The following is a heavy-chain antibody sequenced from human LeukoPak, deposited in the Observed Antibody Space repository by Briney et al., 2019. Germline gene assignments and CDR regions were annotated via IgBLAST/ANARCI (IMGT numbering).Heavy chain of an antibody. CDR3: AKDSYYYDSSGYYLYYFDY. CDR2: ISSTSSYI. V-gene: IGHV3-21*01. CDR1: GFIFNSHS. D-gene: IGHD3-22*01. J-gene: IGHJ4*02. Sequence: GGSLRLSCAASGFIFNSHSMNWVRQAPGKGLEWVSSISSTSSYIYYADSVKGRFTISRDNSKNTLYLQMNSLRAEDTAVYYCAKDSYYYDSSGYYLYYFDYWGQGTLVTVSS.